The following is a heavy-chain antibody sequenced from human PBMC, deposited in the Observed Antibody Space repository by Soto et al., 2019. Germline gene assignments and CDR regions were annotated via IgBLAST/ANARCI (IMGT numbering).Heavy chain of an antibody. CDR2: FHYSGTT. D-gene: IGHD4-17*01. Sequence: SETLSLTCTVSGDSISSYYWSWIRQPPGKGLEWVGYFHYSGTTNYNPSLKSRVAISADTSKNQFSLKLSSVTAADTAVYYCARGDYGYFDYWGQGTLVTVSS. CDR1: GDSISSYY. CDR3: ARGDYGYFDY. V-gene: IGHV4-59*01. J-gene: IGHJ4*02.